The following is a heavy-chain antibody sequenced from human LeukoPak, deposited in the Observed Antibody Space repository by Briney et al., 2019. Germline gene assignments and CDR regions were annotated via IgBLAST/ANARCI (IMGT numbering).Heavy chain of an antibody. CDR1: GGSFSGYY. Sequence: SETLSLTCAVYGGSFSGYYWSWIRQPPGKGLEWIGEINHSGSTSYNPSLKSRVTISVDTSKNQFSLKLSSVTAADTAVYYCERTDPNNYYFDYWGQGTLVTVSS. V-gene: IGHV4-34*01. CDR3: ERTDPNNYYFDY. CDR2: INHSGST. J-gene: IGHJ4*02.